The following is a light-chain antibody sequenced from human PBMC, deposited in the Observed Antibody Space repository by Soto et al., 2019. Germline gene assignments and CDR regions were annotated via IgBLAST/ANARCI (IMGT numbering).Light chain of an antibody. CDR3: QQYNIWPPVT. V-gene: IGKV3-15*01. Sequence: EVVMTQSPATLSVSPGERATLSCRASQSVSSNLAWYQQKPGQAPRLLIYGASTRATGIPARFSGSGSGTEFTLTISSLKSEDFAVYYCQQYNIWPPVTFGPGT. CDR2: GAS. J-gene: IGKJ3*01. CDR1: QSVSSN.